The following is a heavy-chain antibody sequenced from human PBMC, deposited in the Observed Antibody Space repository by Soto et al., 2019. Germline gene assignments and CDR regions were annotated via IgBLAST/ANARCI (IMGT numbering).Heavy chain of an antibody. CDR3: AQDTDTSSDNSGYQGGMDV. CDR2: ISWDGSST. D-gene: IGHD3-22*01. V-gene: IGHV3-43*01. Sequence: GGSLRLSCAASGFTFDDYTMHWVRQAPGKGLEWVSLISWDGSSTYYVDSVKGRFTISGDNSKNSLYLQMNSLRTEDTALYYCAQDTDTSSDNSGYQGGMDVAGQGTTVTVFS. J-gene: IGHJ6*02. CDR1: GFTFDDYT.